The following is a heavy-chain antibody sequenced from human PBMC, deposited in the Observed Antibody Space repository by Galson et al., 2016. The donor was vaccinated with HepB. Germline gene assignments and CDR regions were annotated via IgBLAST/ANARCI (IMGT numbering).Heavy chain of an antibody. CDR3: GRSGVTVFGVILFGYFDL. J-gene: IGHJ4*02. Sequence: SLRLSCAGSGFRFSDYSMSWFRQAPGKGLEWIGFIRNEAHGGTTQYAASVKGRFSISRDDSKSIAYLQMNSLKTEDTAVYYCGRSGVTVFGVILFGYFDLRGQGALVTVSS. CDR1: GFRFSDYS. V-gene: IGHV3-49*03. D-gene: IGHD3-3*01. CDR2: IRNEAHGGTT.